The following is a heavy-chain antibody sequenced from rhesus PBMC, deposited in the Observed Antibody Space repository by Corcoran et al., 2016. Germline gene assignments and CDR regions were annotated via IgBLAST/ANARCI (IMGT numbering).Heavy chain of an antibody. CDR1: GFTFSDYY. J-gene: IGHJ4*01. CDR3: TRGQKGTATVPFDY. V-gene: IGHV3S16*01. D-gene: IGHD5-12*01. CDR2: ISRASSYI. Sequence: EVQLVESGGGLVQPGGSLRLSCAASGFTFSDYYMSWVRQAPGKGLEWVSSISRASSYIYYADSVKGRFTISRDNAKNSLSLQMNSLKTEDTAVYYCTRGQKGTATVPFDYWGQGVLVTVSS.